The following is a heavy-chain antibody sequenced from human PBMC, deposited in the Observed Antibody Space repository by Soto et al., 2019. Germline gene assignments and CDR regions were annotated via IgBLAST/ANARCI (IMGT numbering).Heavy chain of an antibody. CDR3: AKLDTSGDMPTMAAAETH. V-gene: IGHV3-30*18. Sequence: QVQLVEFGGGVVQPGGSLRLSRVASGFSFSAYGMHWVRQSPGKGLEWVAVMSYDGSKKYYLDSVKGRFTISRDNSQNTLFMQMSTLRPEDSALYYCAKLDTSGDMPTMAAAETHWGQGTLVTVSS. J-gene: IGHJ1*01. D-gene: IGHD6-13*01. CDR1: GFSFSAYG. CDR2: MSYDGSKK.